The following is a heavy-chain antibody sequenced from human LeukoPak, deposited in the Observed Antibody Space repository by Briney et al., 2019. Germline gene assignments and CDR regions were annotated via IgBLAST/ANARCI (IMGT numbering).Heavy chain of an antibody. D-gene: IGHD5-24*01. V-gene: IGHV3-30*03. CDR2: ISYDGSNK. CDR3: ASKMATPDPDY. J-gene: IGHJ4*02. CDR1: GFTFSSYG. Sequence: QPGRSLRLSCAASGFTFSSYGMHWVSHAPGKGLEWVAVISYDGSNKYYADSVKGRFTISRDNSKNTLYLQMNSLRAEDTAVYYCASKMATPDPDYWGQGTLVTVSS.